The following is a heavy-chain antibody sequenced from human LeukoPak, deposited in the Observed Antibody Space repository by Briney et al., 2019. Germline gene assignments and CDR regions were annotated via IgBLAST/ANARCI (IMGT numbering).Heavy chain of an antibody. CDR1: GGSFSSSSYY. Sequence: PSETLSLTCTVSGGSFSSSSYYWGWIRQPPGKGLEWIGSIFYSGSTYYNPSLKSRVTVSLDTSKNQFSLKLSSVTAADTAVYYCARSSYSFGVVIIPLDAFDIWGQGTMVTVSS. CDR2: IFYSGST. V-gene: IGHV4-39*07. J-gene: IGHJ3*02. D-gene: IGHD3-3*01. CDR3: ARSSYSFGVVIIPLDAFDI.